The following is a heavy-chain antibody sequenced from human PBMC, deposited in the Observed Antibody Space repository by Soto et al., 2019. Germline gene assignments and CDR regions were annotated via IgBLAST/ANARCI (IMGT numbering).Heavy chain of an antibody. J-gene: IGHJ6*02. Sequence: GESLKISCKGSGYSFTSYWISWVRQMPGKGLEWMGRIDPSDSYTNYSPSFQGHVTISADKSISTAYLQWSSLKAPDTAMYYCAKEDGITGTRYYYYYGMDVWGQGTTVTAP. D-gene: IGHD1-7*01. V-gene: IGHV5-10-1*01. CDR3: AKEDGITGTRYYYYYGMDV. CDR2: IDPSDSYT. CDR1: GYSFTSYW.